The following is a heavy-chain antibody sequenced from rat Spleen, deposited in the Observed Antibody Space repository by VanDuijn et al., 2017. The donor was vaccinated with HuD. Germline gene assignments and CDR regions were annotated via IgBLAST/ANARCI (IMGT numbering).Heavy chain of an antibody. V-gene: IGHV5-31*01. CDR2: ITYEGSST. CDR3: ARHMANPYYVMDA. Sequence: EVQLVESDGGLVQPGRSLKLSCVASGFTFNNYWMTWIRQAPGKGLEWVASITYEGSSTYYGDSVKGRFTISRDNAKSTLYLQMNSLRSEDTATYYCARHMANPYYVMDAWGQGASVTVSS. J-gene: IGHJ4*01. D-gene: IGHD3-4*01. CDR1: GFTFNNYW.